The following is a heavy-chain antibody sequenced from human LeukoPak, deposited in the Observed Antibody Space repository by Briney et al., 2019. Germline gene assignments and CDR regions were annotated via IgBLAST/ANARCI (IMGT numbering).Heavy chain of an antibody. V-gene: IGHV3-53*01. CDR3: VRERYRGSDY. J-gene: IGHJ4*02. D-gene: IGHD3-10*01. Sequence: GGSLRLSCAASGFTVSSNYMSWVRQAPGKGLEWVSVIYSGGITYYADSVKGRLTISRDNSKNSLFLQMNSLRVEDTAVYYCVRERYRGSDYWGQGTLVTVSS. CDR2: IYSGGIT. CDR1: GFTVSSNY.